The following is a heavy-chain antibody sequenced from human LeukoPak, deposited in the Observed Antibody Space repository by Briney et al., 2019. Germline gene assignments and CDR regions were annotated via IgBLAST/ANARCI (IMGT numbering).Heavy chain of an antibody. J-gene: IGHJ4*02. CDR3: ARDSLAAAGGFDY. CDR1: GFTFSSYE. D-gene: IGHD6-13*01. Sequence: GGSLRLSCAASGFTFSSYEMNWVRQAPGKGLEWVSYISSSGSTIYYADSVRGRFTISRDNAKNSLYLQMNSLRAEDTAVYYCARDSLAAAGGFDYWGQGTLVTVSS. CDR2: ISSSGSTI. V-gene: IGHV3-48*03.